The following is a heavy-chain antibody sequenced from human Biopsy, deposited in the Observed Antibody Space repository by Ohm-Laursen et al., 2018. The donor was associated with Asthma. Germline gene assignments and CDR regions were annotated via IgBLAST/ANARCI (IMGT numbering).Heavy chain of an antibody. CDR2: IYSGGTS. V-gene: IGHV3-53*01. J-gene: IGHJ4*02. CDR1: GFTVSRDH. Sequence: SLRLSCAASGFTVSRDHMFWVRQAPGKGLEWVSVIYSGGTSHTADSVRGRFTISRDYSKHTLYLQMHSLRAEDTAVYYCARGDSSNWPHYYFDYWGQGTLVTVSS. D-gene: IGHD3-22*01. CDR3: ARGDSSNWPHYYFDY.